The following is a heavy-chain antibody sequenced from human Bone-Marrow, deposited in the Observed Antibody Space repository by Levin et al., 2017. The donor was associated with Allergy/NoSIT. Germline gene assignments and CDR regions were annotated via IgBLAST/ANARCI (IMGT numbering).Heavy chain of an antibody. V-gene: IGHV3-23*01. CDR2: ISGSGGAT. J-gene: IGHJ6*02. D-gene: IGHD5-24*01. CDR3: AKDRIYNTSSNYGMDV. CDR1: GFIFSNYA. Sequence: GESLKISCAASGFIFSNYAMTWVRQAPGKGLEWVSSISGSGGATYYADSVKGRFPISRDNSKNTLYLHMNSLRAEDTAVYYCAKDRIYNTSSNYGMDVWGQGTTVTVSS.